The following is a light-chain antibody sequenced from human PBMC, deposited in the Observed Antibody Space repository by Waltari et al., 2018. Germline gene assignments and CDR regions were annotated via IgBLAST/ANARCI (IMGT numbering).Light chain of an antibody. CDR2: DAS. CDR3: QQRSTWPSVT. J-gene: IGKJ4*01. V-gene: IGKV3-11*01. CDR1: QSVGRH. Sequence: EIVLTQSPATLSLSQGERATVSCRASQSVGRHLAWYQQKPGQAPRLLICDASDRAADTPARFSGSGSGTDFTLTISSLEPEDFVVYYCQQRSTWPSVTFGGGTKVEIK.